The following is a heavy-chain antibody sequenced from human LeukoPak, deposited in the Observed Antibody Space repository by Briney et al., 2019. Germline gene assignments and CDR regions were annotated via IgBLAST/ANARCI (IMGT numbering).Heavy chain of an antibody. V-gene: IGHV3-23*01. Sequence: GGSLRLSCAASGFTFSSYAMSWVRQAPGKGLEWVSAISGSGGSTYYADSVKGRFTISRDNSKNTLYLQMNSLRAEDTAVYYCARDDFIGYCSSTSCLNWFDPWGQGTLVTVSS. CDR1: GFTFSSYA. D-gene: IGHD2-2*01. CDR3: ARDDFIGYCSSTSCLNWFDP. J-gene: IGHJ5*02. CDR2: ISGSGGST.